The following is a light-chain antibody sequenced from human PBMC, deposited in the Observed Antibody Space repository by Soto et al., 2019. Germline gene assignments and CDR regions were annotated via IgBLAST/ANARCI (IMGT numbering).Light chain of an antibody. CDR3: QSYDNYNVV. V-gene: IGLV6-57*04. CDR1: SGNIASKY. Sequence: NFMLTQPHSVSESPGKRVTISCTRSSGNIASKYVQWYQQRPGSAPSTVIYEYYERPSGVPDRFSGAIDSSSNSASLTISGLKTEDEADYYCQSYDNYNVVFGGGTKLTVL. CDR2: EYY. J-gene: IGLJ2*01.